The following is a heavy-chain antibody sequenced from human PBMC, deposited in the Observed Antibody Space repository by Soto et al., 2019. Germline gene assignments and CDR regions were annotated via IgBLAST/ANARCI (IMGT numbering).Heavy chain of an antibody. CDR1: GFTFNSYA. CDR2: IRGSGTTT. J-gene: IGHJ4*02. Sequence: GGSLRLSCAASGFTFNSYALTWVRQPPGKGLEWVSVIRGSGTTTHYADSVKGRFTISRDNSKNMLYLQMNSLRVEDTAVYYCAKDRRWELIGSYFDSWGQGTLVTVSS. CDR3: AKDRRWELIGSYFDS. D-gene: IGHD1-26*01. V-gene: IGHV3-23*01.